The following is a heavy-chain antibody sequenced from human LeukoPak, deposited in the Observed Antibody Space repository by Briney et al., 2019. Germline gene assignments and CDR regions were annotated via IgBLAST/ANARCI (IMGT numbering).Heavy chain of an antibody. CDR1: GYTFTGYY. V-gene: IGHV1-2*02. J-gene: IGHJ4*02. CDR2: INPNSGGT. CDR3: ARDTSLLYDYVWGSYRYTRAFDY. Sequence: SVKVSCKASGYTFTGYYMHWVRQAPGQGLEWMGWINPNSGGTNYAQKFQGRVTMTRDTSISAAYMELSRLRSDDTAVYYCARDTSLLYDYVWGSYRYTRAFDYWGQGTLVTVSS. D-gene: IGHD3-16*02.